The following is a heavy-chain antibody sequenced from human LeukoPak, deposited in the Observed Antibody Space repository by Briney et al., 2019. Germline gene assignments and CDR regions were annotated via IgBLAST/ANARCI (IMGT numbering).Heavy chain of an antibody. D-gene: IGHD1-26*01. V-gene: IGHV1-69*13. CDR3: ARDLMIVGATNGIAFDI. J-gene: IGHJ3*02. CDR2: IIPIFGTA. Sequence: SVKVSCKASGGTFSSYAISWVRQAPGQGLEWMGGIIPIFGTANYAQKFQGRVTITADESTSTAYMELSSLRSEDTAVYYCARDLMIVGATNGIAFDIWGQGTMVTVSS. CDR1: GGTFSSYA.